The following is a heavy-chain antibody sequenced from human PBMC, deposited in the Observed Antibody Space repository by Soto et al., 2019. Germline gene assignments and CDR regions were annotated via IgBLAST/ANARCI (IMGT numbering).Heavy chain of an antibody. D-gene: IGHD3-16*02. J-gene: IGHJ4*02. CDR3: AREIVWGSYRERIFDY. CDR1: GYTFTGYY. CDR2: INPNSGGT. Sequence: GASVKVSCKASGYTFTGYYMHWVRQAPGQGLEWMGWINPNSGGTNYAQKFQGWVTMTRDTSISTAYMELSRLRSDDTAVYYCAREIVWGSYRERIFDYWGQGTLVTVSS. V-gene: IGHV1-2*04.